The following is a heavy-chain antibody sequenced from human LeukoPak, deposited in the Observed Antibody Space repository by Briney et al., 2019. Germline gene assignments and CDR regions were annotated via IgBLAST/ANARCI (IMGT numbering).Heavy chain of an antibody. Sequence: SETLSLTCAVYGGSFSGYYWSWIRQPPGKGLEWIGEINHSGSTNYNPSLKSRVTISVDTSKNQFSLKLSSVTAADTALYYCARAIAARLKYFQHWGQGTLVTVSS. D-gene: IGHD6-6*01. J-gene: IGHJ1*01. CDR1: GGSFSGYY. CDR2: INHSGST. V-gene: IGHV4-34*01. CDR3: ARAIAARLKYFQH.